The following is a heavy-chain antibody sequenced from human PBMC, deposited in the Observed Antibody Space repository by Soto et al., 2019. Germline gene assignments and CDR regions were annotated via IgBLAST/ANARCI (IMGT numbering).Heavy chain of an antibody. V-gene: IGHV3-23*01. CDR1: GFTFSSYA. Sequence: GGSLRLSCAASGFTFSSYAMSWVRQAPGKGLEWVSAISGSGGSTYYADSVKGRFTISRDNSKNTLYLQMNSLRAEDTAVYYCAKGDLLWITGTTWGVDYWGQGTLVTVSS. D-gene: IGHD1-20*01. CDR2: ISGSGGST. J-gene: IGHJ4*02. CDR3: AKGDLLWITGTTWGVDY.